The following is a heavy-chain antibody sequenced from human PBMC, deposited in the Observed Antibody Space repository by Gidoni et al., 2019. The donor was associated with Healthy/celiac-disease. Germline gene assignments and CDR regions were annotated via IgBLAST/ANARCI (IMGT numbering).Heavy chain of an antibody. CDR2: ISAGNGNT. CDR1: GSTFSGYG. D-gene: IGHD6-19*01. J-gene: IGHJ4*02. Sequence: QVQLVQSGAEVKKPGASVKVSCKASGSTFSGYGMHWVRQAPGQGLEWIGWISAGNGNTNYPQKFQGRVTITRDTSASSAYMELSSLRSEDTAVYYCARGYSSGWLFDYWGQGTLVTVSS. V-gene: IGHV1-3*01. CDR3: ARGYSSGWLFDY.